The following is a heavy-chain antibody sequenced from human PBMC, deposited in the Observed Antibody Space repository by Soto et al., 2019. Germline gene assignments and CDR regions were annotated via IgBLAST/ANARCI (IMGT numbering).Heavy chain of an antibody. CDR3: VRDGTKTLRDWFDP. J-gene: IGHJ5*02. CDR1: GASISGFY. V-gene: IGHV4-4*07. D-gene: IGHD1-1*01. Sequence: SETLSLTCTVSGASISGFYWSWIRKSAGKGLEWIGRIYATGTTDYNPSLKSRVMMSVDTSKKQFSLKLRSVTAADTAVYYCVRDGTKTLRDWFDPWAQGISVTVSS. CDR2: IYATGTT.